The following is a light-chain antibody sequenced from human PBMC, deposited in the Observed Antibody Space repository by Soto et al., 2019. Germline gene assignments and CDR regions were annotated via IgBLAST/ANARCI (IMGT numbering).Light chain of an antibody. J-gene: IGKJ1*01. CDR2: KAS. CDR3: QQYNVDSRT. Sequence: DIQMTQSPSTLSASVGDRVTISCRASRSISTWLAWYQQKPGKTPNLLIYKASILEGGVPSRFSGSGSGTEFTLTISSLQPDDFATYYCQQYNVDSRTFGQGTKVEIK. CDR1: RSISTW. V-gene: IGKV1-5*03.